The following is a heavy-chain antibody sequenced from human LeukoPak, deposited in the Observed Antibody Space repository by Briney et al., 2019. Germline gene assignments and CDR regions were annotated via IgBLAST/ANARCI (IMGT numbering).Heavy chain of an antibody. CDR2: MNPKSGNT. D-gene: IGHD3-10*01. CDR3: ARAFGETYYMDV. Sequence: SVKVSCKASGYTFTSYDINWVRQAPGQGLEWMGWMNPKSGNTGYAQKFQGRVTITRNTSISTAYMELSSLGSEDTAVYYCARAFGETYYMDVWGKGTTVTVSS. J-gene: IGHJ6*03. CDR1: GYTFTSYD. V-gene: IGHV1-8*03.